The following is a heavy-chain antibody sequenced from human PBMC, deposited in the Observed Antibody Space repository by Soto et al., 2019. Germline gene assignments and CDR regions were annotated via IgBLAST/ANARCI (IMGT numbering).Heavy chain of an antibody. J-gene: IGHJ4*02. D-gene: IGHD2-2*01. CDR3: ARLRCSSTSCYYFDY. Sequence: SETLSLTCTVSGGSISSYYWSWIRQPPGKGLEWIGYIYYSGSTNYNPSLKSRVTISVDTSKNQFSLKLSSVTAADTAVYYCARLRCSSTSCYYFDYWGQGTLVTVSS. CDR2: IYYSGST. V-gene: IGHV4-59*08. CDR1: GGSISSYY.